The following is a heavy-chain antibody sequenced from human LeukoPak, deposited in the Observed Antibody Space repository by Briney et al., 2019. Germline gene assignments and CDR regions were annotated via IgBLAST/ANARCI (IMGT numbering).Heavy chain of an antibody. CDR3: ANGSQESPRTILDAFDI. CDR2: LSGSAFT. D-gene: IGHD1-1*01. Sequence: AGGSLRHSCAASGFTFNSHAMSWVCQAPGKGLEWVSTLSGSAFTYYADSVKGRFTISRDTSKNTLFLDMNTLRVEDTAVYYCANGSQESPRTILDAFDIWGQGTMVSVSS. CDR1: GFTFNSHA. J-gene: IGHJ3*02. V-gene: IGHV3-23*01.